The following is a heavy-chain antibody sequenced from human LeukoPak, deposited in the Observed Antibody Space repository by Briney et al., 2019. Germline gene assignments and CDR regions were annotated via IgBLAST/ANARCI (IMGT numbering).Heavy chain of an antibody. V-gene: IGHV4-61*08. CDR1: GGSISSGGYS. J-gene: IGHJ4*02. CDR2: IYYSGST. D-gene: IGHD3-9*01. Sequence: MPSETLSLTCAVSGGSISSGGYSWSWIRQPPGKGLEWIGYIYYSGSTNYNPSLKSRVTISVDTSKNQFSLKLSSVTAADTAVYYCARAQRLRYFDWLLSFDYWGQGTLVTVSS. CDR3: ARAQRLRYFDWLLSFDY.